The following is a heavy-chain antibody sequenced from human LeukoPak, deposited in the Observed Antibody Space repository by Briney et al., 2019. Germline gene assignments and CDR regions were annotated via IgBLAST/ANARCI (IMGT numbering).Heavy chain of an antibody. CDR3: AILIYGSGRRLSDV. J-gene: IGHJ4*02. V-gene: IGHV3-30-3*01. CDR2: ISYDGSNK. Sequence: GGSLRLSCAASGFTFSSYAMHWVRQAPGKGLEWVAVISYDGSNKYYADSVKGRFTISRDNSKNTLYLQMNSLRAEDTAVYYCAILIYGSGRRLSDVWGQGTLVTVSS. CDR1: GFTFSSYA. D-gene: IGHD3-10*01.